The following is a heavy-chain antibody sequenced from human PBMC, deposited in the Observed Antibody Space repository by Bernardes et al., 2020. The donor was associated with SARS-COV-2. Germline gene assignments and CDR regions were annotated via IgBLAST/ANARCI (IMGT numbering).Heavy chain of an antibody. J-gene: IGHJ6*02. CDR2: IIPMFAIA. Sequence: SVKVSCKASGGTFDNYAISWVRQAPGQGLQWMGRIIPMFAIANYAPKVQGRVTITADESTSTAYMELSSLRFDDTAVYYCARDRSDWQYGMDVWGQGTTVTVSS. D-gene: IGHD5-12*01. V-gene: IGHV1-69*13. CDR1: GGTFDNYA. CDR3: ARDRSDWQYGMDV.